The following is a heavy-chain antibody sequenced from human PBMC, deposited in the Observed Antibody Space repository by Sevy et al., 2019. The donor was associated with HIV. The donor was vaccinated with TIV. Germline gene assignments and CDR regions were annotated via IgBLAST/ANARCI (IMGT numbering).Heavy chain of an antibody. CDR1: GFTFSSYD. J-gene: IGHJ4*02. V-gene: IGHV3-30*18. D-gene: IGHD1-26*01. Sequence: GGSLRLSCAASGFTFSSYDMHWVRQAPGKGLEWVAVISYDGSNKYYADSVKGRFTISRDNSKNTLYLQMNSLRAEDTAVYYCAKVWSGSVYYFDYWGQGTLVTVSS. CDR2: ISYDGSNK. CDR3: AKVWSGSVYYFDY.